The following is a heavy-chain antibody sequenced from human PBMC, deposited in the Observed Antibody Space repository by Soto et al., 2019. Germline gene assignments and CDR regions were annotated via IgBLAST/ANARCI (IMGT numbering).Heavy chain of an antibody. D-gene: IGHD4-17*01. Sequence: QVQLQESGPGLVKPSQTLSLTCTVSGGSISSGDYYWSWIRQPPGKGLEWIGYIYYSGSTYYNPSLKSRVTISGDTSKNHFSLHLSYVPAAHTAVYYCARDYHTTVTTEEMATIDVRWFDPWGQGTLVTVSS. CDR1: GGSISSGDYY. CDR3: ARDYHTTVTTEEMATIDVRWFDP. J-gene: IGHJ5*02. CDR2: IYYSGST. V-gene: IGHV4-30-4*01.